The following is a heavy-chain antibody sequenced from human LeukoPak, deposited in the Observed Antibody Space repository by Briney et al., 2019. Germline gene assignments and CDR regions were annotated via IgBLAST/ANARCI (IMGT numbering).Heavy chain of an antibody. V-gene: IGHV1-2*06. CDR2: VTPNTGDT. D-gene: IGHD3-3*01. CDR1: GYTFTGYY. CDR3: ARDLVGGVWSAGF. Sequence: ASVTVSCKTSGYTFTGYYVHWVRQAPGHGLEWMGRVTPNTGDTIYAKRFQGRATMTRDTSISSAYMELSSLTSDDTAIYYCARDLVGGVWSAGFWGQGTLVTVSS. J-gene: IGHJ4*02.